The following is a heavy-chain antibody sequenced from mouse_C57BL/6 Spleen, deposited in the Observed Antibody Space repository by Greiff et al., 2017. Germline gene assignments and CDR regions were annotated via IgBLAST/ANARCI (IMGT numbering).Heavy chain of an antibody. J-gene: IGHJ3*01. CDR3: ARGTAQATTWFAY. CDR2: IDPEDGET. CDR1: GFNIKDYY. D-gene: IGHD3-2*02. Sequence: EVKLMEPGAELVKPGASVKLSCTASGFNIKDYYMHWVKQRTEQGLEWIGRIDPEDGETKYAPKFQGKATITADTSSNTAYLQLSSLTSEDTAVYYCARGTAQATTWFAYWGQGTLVTVSA. V-gene: IGHV14-2*01.